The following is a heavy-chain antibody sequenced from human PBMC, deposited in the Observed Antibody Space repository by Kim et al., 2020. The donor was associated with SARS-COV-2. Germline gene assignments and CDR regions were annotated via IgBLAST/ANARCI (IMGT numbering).Heavy chain of an antibody. CDR2: ISYDGSKK. D-gene: IGHD1-26*01. J-gene: IGHJ4*02. Sequence: GWSLRLSCAASGFTFNTYGMHWVRQSPGKGLEWVAVISYDGSKKYYADSVKGRFTISRDNSKNTLYLQMNSLRIEDTAVYYCAKSFSGSYFGYDYWGQGTLVTVS. V-gene: IGHV3-30*18. CDR3: AKSFSGSYFGYDY. CDR1: GFTFNTYG.